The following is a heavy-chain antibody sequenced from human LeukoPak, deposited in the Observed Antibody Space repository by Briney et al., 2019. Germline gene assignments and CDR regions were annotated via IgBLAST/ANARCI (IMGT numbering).Heavy chain of an antibody. V-gene: IGHV1-69*13. D-gene: IGHD4-17*01. Sequence: SVKVSCKASGGTFSSYAISWVRQAPGQGLEWMGGIIPIFGTANYAQKFQGRVTITADESTCTAYMELSSLRSEDTAVYYCARDSYGDYYFDYWGQGTLVTVSS. CDR1: GGTFSSYA. J-gene: IGHJ4*02. CDR3: ARDSYGDYYFDY. CDR2: IIPIFGTA.